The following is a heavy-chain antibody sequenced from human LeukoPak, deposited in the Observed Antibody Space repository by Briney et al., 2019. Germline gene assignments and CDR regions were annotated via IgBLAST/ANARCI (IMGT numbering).Heavy chain of an antibody. J-gene: IGHJ4*02. CDR3: VRDSEGYHSYYFDL. Sequence: PGGSLRLSCAASGFTFETYSMNWVRQAPGKGLEWVSSMSDSGTFLYYADSVKGRFTISRDNAKISLHLQMNSLRADDTAIYYCVRDSEGYHSYYFDLWGQGTLVTVSS. CDR2: MSDSGTFL. D-gene: IGHD1-1*01. V-gene: IGHV3-21*06. CDR1: GFTFETYS.